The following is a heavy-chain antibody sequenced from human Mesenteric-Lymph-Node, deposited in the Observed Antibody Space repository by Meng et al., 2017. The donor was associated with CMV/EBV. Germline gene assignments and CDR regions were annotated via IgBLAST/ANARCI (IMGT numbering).Heavy chain of an antibody. V-gene: IGHV3-20*04. CDR2: INWNGNSR. CDR3: ARGTRYSYGYYVHD. CDR1: GFRFDDYG. D-gene: IGHD5-18*01. Sequence: GESLKISCAVSGFRFDDYGMNWVRQGPGKGLEWVAGINWNGNSRGYADSVKGRFTISRDNAKMYLQMNSLRAEDTALYYCARGTRYSYGYYVHDWGHGTLVTVSS. J-gene: IGHJ4*01.